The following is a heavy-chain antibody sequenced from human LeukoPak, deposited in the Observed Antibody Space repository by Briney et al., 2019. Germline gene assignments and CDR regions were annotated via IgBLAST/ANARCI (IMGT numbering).Heavy chain of an antibody. D-gene: IGHD4-17*01. J-gene: IGHJ3*02. CDR3: ATPSEPYGDYEGRRAFDI. CDR1: GGSISSYY. Sequence: SETLSLTCTVSGGSISSYYWSWIRQPPGKGLEWIGYIYYSGSTNYNPSLKSRVTISVDTSKNQFSLKLSSVTAADTAVYYCATPSEPYGDYEGRRAFDIWGQGTMVTVSS. V-gene: IGHV4-59*01. CDR2: IYYSGST.